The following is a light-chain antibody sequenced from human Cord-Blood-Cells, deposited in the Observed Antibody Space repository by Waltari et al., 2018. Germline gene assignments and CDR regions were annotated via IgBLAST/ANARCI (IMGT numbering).Light chain of an antibody. CDR3: QQYNSYAPWT. V-gene: IGKV1-5*03. J-gene: IGKJ1*01. CDR1: QSISRW. CDR2: KSS. Sequence: DIQMTQSPSTLSASVGDRVTITCRASQSISRWLAWYQQKPGKAPILLSDKSSSLESGVPSRVSGSGSGTEFTLASSSRQPDDFATYYCQQYNSYAPWTFGQGTKVEIK.